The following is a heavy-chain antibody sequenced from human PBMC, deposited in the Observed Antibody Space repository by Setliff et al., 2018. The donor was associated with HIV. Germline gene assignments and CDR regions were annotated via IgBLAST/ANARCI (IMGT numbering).Heavy chain of an antibody. CDR3: AKVAGYYYDSSGYRRMDAFDI. CDR1: GFTFSSYG. D-gene: IGHD3-22*01. J-gene: IGHJ3*02. V-gene: IGHV3-30*02. Sequence: GGSLRLSCAASGFTFSSYGMHWVRQAPGKGLEWVALIGYDGSNKYYADSVKGRFTISRDSSKNTLYLQLNSLRAEDTAVYYCAKVAGYYYDSSGYRRMDAFDIWGQGTMVTVSS. CDR2: IGYDGSNK.